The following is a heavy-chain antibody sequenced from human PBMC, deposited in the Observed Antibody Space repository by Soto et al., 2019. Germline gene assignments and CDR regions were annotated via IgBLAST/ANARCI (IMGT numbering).Heavy chain of an antibody. CDR3: ARHDSNGDFDF. Sequence: PSETLSLTCAVSGGSISSGGYSWSWIRQPPGKGLEWIGYIYHSGSTYYNPSLKSRVTISVDRSKNQFSLKLSSVTAADTAMYYCARHDSNGDFDFWGQGTQVTVSS. D-gene: IGHD2-8*01. V-gene: IGHV4-30-2*01. CDR1: GGSISSGGYS. J-gene: IGHJ4*02. CDR2: IYHSGST.